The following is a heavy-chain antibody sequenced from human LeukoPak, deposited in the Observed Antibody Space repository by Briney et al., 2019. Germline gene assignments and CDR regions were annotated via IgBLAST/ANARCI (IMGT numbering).Heavy chain of an antibody. V-gene: IGHV4-59*01. CDR2: IYYSRST. CDR1: GGSLSSYY. CDR3: ARGIAADPFDY. Sequence: SETLSLTCTVSGGSLSSYYWSWLRHPPGKGLEWVGYIYYSRSTNYNPSLKSRVTISVDTSKNQFSLKLSSVTAADTAVYWCARGIAADPFDYWGQGTLVTVSS. J-gene: IGHJ4*02. D-gene: IGHD6-13*01.